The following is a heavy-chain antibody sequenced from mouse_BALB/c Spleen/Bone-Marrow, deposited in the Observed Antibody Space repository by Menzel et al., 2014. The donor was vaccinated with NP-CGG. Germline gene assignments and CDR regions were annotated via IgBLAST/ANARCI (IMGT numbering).Heavy chain of an antibody. Sequence: QVQLQQSGAELVKPGASVKMSCKAFGYTFTTYPIEWMKQNHGKSLEWIGNFHPYNDDTKYNEKFKGKAKLTVEKSSSAVYLGLSRLTSDGAAVYCCARGYGSWYFDVWGAGTTVTVSS. D-gene: IGHD2-10*02. CDR3: ARGYGSWYFDV. J-gene: IGHJ1*01. CDR2: FHPYNDDT. CDR1: GYTFTTYP. V-gene: IGHV1-47*01.